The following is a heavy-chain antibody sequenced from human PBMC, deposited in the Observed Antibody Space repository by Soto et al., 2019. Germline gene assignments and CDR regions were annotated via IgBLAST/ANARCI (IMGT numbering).Heavy chain of an antibody. Sequence: GASVKVSCKASGYTFTSYGINWVRQAPGRGLEWMGWINPGNGNTKYSQQFQGRVIIDRDTSASTAYMELSSLRSEDTVVYYCARGGYFDSSNYLAYWGLGTLVTVSS. CDR1: GYTFTSYG. CDR2: INPGNGNT. V-gene: IGHV1-3*01. D-gene: IGHD3-22*01. CDR3: ARGGYFDSSNYLAY. J-gene: IGHJ4*02.